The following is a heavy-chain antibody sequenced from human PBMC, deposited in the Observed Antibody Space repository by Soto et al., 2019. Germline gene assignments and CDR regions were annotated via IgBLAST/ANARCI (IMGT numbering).Heavy chain of an antibody. V-gene: IGHV4-34*01. J-gene: IGHJ2*01. CDR3: ARGLTGYWYFDL. CDR2: INHSGST. Sequence: QVQLQQWGAGLLKPSETLSLTCAVYGGSLSDYYWTWIRQPPGKGLEWIGEINHSGSTNYNPSLKSRVTMSVDTSKKQFCLKLSSVTAADTAVYYCARGLTGYWYFDLWGRGTLVTVSS. CDR1: GGSLSDYY.